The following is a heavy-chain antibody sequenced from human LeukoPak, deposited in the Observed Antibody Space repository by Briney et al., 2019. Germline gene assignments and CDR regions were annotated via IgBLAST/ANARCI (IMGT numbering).Heavy chain of an antibody. CDR3: AKLSGGSCYSPYDY. CDR2: ICGSSNST. CDR1: GLTFSNYA. J-gene: IGHJ4*02. D-gene: IGHD2-15*01. Sequence: GGSLRLSCAASGLTFSNYAMSWVRQAPGKGLEWVSTICGSSNSTYYAASVKGRFTISRDNSKNTLYLQMNSLRAEDTAVYHCAKLSGGSCYSPYDYWGQGTLVTVSS. V-gene: IGHV3-23*01.